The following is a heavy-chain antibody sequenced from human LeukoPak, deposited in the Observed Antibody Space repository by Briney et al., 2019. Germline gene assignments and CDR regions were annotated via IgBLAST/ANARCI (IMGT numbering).Heavy chain of an antibody. V-gene: IGHV3-30*02. CDR2: IRYDGSNK. D-gene: IGHD3-22*01. CDR3: AKGDSSGYYGGY. CDR1: GFTFSSYG. J-gene: IGHJ4*02. Sequence: GGSLRLSCAATGFTFSSYGMHWVRQAPCKGLDWVAFIRYDGSNKYYADSVKGRFTISRDNSKNTLYLQMNSLRAEDTAVYYCAKGDSSGYYGGYWGQGTLVTVSS.